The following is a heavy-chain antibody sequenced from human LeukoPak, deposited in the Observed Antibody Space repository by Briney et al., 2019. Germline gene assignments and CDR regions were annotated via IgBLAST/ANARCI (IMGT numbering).Heavy chain of an antibody. CDR2: ISAYNGNT. V-gene: IGHV1-18*01. CDR1: GYTFTSYG. Sequence: ASVKVSCKASGYTFTSYGISWVRQAPGQGLEWMGWISAYNGNTNYAQKLQGRVTMTTDTSTSTAYMELSRLRSDDTAVYYCARGYCSGGSCYSVENWFDPWGQGTLVTVSS. CDR3: ARGYCSGGSCYSVENWFDP. D-gene: IGHD2-15*01. J-gene: IGHJ5*02.